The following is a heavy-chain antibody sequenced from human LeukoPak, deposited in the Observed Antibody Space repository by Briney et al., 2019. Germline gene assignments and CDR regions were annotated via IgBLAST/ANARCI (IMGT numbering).Heavy chain of an antibody. CDR2: INPNSGGT. CDR3: ARRMTTVSANWFDP. CDR1: GYTFTDYF. Sequence: ASVKVSCKASGYTFTDYFMHGVRQAPGQGLEWMGWINPNSGGTNYAQKFQGRVTMTRDTSISTAYMELSRLTSDDTAVYYRARRMTTVSANWFDPWGQGTLVTVSS. D-gene: IGHD4-17*01. V-gene: IGHV1-2*02. J-gene: IGHJ5*02.